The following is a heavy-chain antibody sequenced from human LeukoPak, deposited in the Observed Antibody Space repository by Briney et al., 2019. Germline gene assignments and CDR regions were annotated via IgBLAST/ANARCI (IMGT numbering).Heavy chain of an antibody. CDR3: ARAPGGVGSD. D-gene: IGHD1-26*01. CDR1: GFTFSSYW. J-gene: IGHJ4*02. V-gene: IGHV3-74*01. Sequence: GGSLRLSCAASGFTFSSYWMHWVRQTPGKGPVWVSRTNEDGSITDYADSVQGRFTISRDNAKNTLYLQMNGLRVEDTASYYCARAPGGVGSDWGQGTLVTVSS. CDR2: TNEDGSIT.